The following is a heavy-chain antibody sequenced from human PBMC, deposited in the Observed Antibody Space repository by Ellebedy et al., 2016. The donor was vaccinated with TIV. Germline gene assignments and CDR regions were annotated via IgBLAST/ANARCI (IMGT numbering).Heavy chain of an antibody. V-gene: IGHV3-13*04. CDR1: GFTFSSYD. CDR3: AREGRRYGDLDY. J-gene: IGHJ4*02. D-gene: IGHD4-17*01. CDR2: IGTAGDT. Sequence: GGSLRLSXAASGFTFSSYDMHWVRQATGKGLEWVSAIGTAGDTYYPGSVKGRFTISRENAKNSLYLQMNSLRAGDTAVYYCAREGRRYGDLDYWGQGTLVTVSS.